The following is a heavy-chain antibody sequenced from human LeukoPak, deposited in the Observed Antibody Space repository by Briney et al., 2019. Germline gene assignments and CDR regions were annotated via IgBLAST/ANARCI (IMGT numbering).Heavy chain of an antibody. Sequence: PGGSLRLSCAASVFTFSSYAMHWVRQAPGKGLEWVAVISYDGSNKYYADSVKGRFTISRDNSKNTLYLQMNSLRAEDMAVYYCARDRSYCSSTSCYTGGFDYWGQGTLVTVSS. D-gene: IGHD2-2*02. V-gene: IGHV3-30-3*01. CDR1: VFTFSSYA. CDR2: ISYDGSNK. CDR3: ARDRSYCSSTSCYTGGFDY. J-gene: IGHJ4*02.